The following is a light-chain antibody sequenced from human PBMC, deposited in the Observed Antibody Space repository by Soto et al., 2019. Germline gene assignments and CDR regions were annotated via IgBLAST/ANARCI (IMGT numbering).Light chain of an antibody. Sequence: EIVLTQSPDTLSLSPGERATLSCRASQSVSASYLAWYQHKPGQAPRLLMYGASRRATGIPDRFSGRGSGTDFTLTISRLEPEDFVVYFCQQYGSSPLTFGGGTKVEIK. V-gene: IGKV3-20*01. CDR3: QQYGSSPLT. CDR2: GAS. J-gene: IGKJ4*01. CDR1: QSVSASY.